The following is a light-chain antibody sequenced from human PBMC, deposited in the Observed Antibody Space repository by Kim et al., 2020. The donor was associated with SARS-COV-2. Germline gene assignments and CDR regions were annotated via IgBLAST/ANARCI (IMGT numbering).Light chain of an antibody. J-gene: IGKJ2*01. V-gene: IGKV1-39*01. CDR3: QQSYSIPYT. CDR1: KCISRY. Sequence: SAFVGDRVTITGRASKCISRYLNWYHQKPGKAHKLLIYAAYSLQSGVPSRISGSGSVTDFTLTISSLQPEDFATYYCQQSYSIPYTVGQGTKLEI. CDR2: AAY.